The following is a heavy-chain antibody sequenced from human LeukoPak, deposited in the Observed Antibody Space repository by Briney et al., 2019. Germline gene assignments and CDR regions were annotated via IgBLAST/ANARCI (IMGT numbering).Heavy chain of an antibody. V-gene: IGHV4-39*01. CDR3: AYSGSYGHLGY. CDR1: GGSISSNAYY. CDR2: IYSSVST. J-gene: IGHJ4*02. Sequence: PSETLSLTCTVSGGSISSNAYYWAWIRQPPGKGLEWIGSIYSSVSTYYNPSLKSRVTISVVTSKNQFSLRLSSVTAADTALYYCAYSGSYGHLGYWGQGIPVTVSS. D-gene: IGHD1-26*01.